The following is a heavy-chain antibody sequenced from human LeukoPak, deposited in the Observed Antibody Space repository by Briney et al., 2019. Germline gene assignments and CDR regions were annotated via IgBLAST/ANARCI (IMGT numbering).Heavy chain of an antibody. V-gene: IGHV4-39*07. CDR1: GGSISSSSYY. CDR3: AREGYYDSSGYYQEE. Sequence: SETLSLTCSFSGGSISSSSYYWGWIRQPPGKGLEWIGSIYSGSTYYNPSLKSRVTISVDTSKNQFSLKLSSVTAADTAVYYCAREGYYDSSGYYQEEWGQGTLVTVSS. D-gene: IGHD3-22*01. J-gene: IGHJ4*02. CDR2: IYSGST.